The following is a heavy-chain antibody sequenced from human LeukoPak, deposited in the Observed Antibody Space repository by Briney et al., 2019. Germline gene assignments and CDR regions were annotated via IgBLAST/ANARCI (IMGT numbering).Heavy chain of an antibody. D-gene: IGHD3-16*01. Sequence: PGGSLRLSCVASGFTFSSYWMNWVRQAPGKGLEWVANIKQDGSEKYYVDSVKGRFTISRDNAKNSLYLQMNSLRAEDTAVYYCARWTGGIDYWGQGTLVTVSS. J-gene: IGHJ4*02. CDR1: GFTFSSYW. CDR2: IKQDGSEK. V-gene: IGHV3-7*03. CDR3: ARWTGGIDY.